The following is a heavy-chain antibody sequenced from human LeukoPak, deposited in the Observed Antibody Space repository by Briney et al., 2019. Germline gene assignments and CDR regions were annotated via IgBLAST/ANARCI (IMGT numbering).Heavy chain of an antibody. J-gene: IGHJ4*02. CDR2: ISSSSSYI. Sequence: GGSLRLSCAASGFTFSSYSMNWVRQAPGKGLEWVSYISSSSSYIYYADSVKGRFTISRDNAKNSLYLQMNSLRAEDTAVYYCARGPNSSSWPPQPFDYWGQGTLVTVSS. V-gene: IGHV3-21*05. D-gene: IGHD6-13*01. CDR3: ARGPNSSSWPPQPFDY. CDR1: GFTFSSYS.